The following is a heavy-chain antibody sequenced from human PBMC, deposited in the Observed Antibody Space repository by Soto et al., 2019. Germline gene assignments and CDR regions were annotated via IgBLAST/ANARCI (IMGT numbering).Heavy chain of an antibody. V-gene: IGHV1-18*01. CDR3: ERDLHGDPYY. CDR2: ISAYNGNT. J-gene: IGHJ4*02. Sequence: ASVKVSCKASGYTFTSYGISWVRQAPGQGLEWMGWISAYNGNTNYAQKLQGRVTMTTDTSTSTAYMKLRSMRYDDTAVYYCERDLHGDPYYWGQGTLVTVS. CDR1: GYTFTSYG. D-gene: IGHD4-17*01.